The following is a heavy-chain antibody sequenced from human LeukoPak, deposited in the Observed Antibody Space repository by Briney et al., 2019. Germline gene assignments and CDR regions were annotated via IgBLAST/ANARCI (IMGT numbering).Heavy chain of an antibody. CDR1: GFSFSSYW. CDR2: IKQDESEK. D-gene: IGHD4-17*01. V-gene: IGHV3-7*05. J-gene: IGHJ4*02. CDR3: ARVPTTVTTVYFDY. Sequence: PGGSLRLSCAASGFSFSSYWVTWVRQAPGKGLEWVANIKQDESEKNYVDSVKGRFTISRDNAKNSLYLQMNSLRAEDTAVYYCARVPTTVTTVYFDYWGQGTLVTVSS.